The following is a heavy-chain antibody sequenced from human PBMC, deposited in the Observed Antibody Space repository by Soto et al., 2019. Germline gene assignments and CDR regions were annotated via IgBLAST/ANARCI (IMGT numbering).Heavy chain of an antibody. V-gene: IGHV3-21*01. D-gene: IGHD6-19*01. CDR2: ISSSSSYI. J-gene: IGHJ6*02. Sequence: EVQLVESGGGLVKPGGSLRLSCAASGFTFSSYSMNWVRQAPGKGLEWVSSISSSSSYIYYADSVKGRFTISRDNAKNSLYLQMNSLRAEDTAVYYCARDSSGANYYYYGMDVWGQGTTVTDSS. CDR1: GFTFSSYS. CDR3: ARDSSGANYYYYGMDV.